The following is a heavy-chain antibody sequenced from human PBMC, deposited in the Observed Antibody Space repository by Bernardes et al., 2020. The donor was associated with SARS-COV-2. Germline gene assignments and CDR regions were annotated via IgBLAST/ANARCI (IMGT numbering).Heavy chain of an antibody. CDR2: ISQSGSV. V-gene: IGHV4-34*01. CDR3: ARGVSSAHMMVVVLKGLSYYFDS. D-gene: IGHD3-22*01. Sequence: SETLSLTCAVYGGSFSAYSWGWIRQSPGKGLEWVAEISQSGSVKYSPSLESRVTMSLDTSKNQFSLRLTSVTAADTAVYYCARGVSSAHMMVVVLKGLSYYFDSWGQGALVTVSS. J-gene: IGHJ4*02. CDR1: GGSFSAYS.